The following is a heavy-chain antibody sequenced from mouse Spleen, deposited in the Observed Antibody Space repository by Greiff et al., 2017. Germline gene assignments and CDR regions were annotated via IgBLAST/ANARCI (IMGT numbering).Heavy chain of an antibody. CDR3: ASTMITTGGFDY. V-gene: IGHV1-50*01. J-gene: IGHJ2*01. CDR2: IDPSDSYT. CDR1: GYTFTSYW. D-gene: IGHD2-4*01. Sequence: QVQLQQPGAELVKPGASVKLSCKASGYTFTSYWMQWVRQRPGQGLEWIGEIDPSDSYTNYNQKFKGKATLTVDKSSSTAYMQLSSLTSEDSAVYYCASTMITTGGFDYWGQGTTLTVSS.